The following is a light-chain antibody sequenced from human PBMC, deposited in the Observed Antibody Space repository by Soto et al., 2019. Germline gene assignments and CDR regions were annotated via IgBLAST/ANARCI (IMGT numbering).Light chain of an antibody. J-gene: IGKJ4*01. CDR3: QQYKSWPPLT. V-gene: IGKV3-15*01. CDR2: GAS. Sequence: DIVMTQSPAILSVALGERATLSCLASQSISDNLAWYQQRSGQAPRLLIYGASTRATGVPARFSGSGSGTEFTLTISSLQSDGFAIYYCQQYKSWPPLTFGGGTKVE. CDR1: QSISDN.